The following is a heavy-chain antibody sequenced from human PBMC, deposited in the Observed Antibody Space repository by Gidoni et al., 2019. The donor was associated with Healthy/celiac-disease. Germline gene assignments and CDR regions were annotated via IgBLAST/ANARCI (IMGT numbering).Heavy chain of an antibody. V-gene: IGHV1-69*01. CDR3: ARSGPYCSSTSCSTAYYYYYGMDV. CDR2: IILIFGTA. CDR1: RGTFSRYA. D-gene: IGHD2-2*01. J-gene: IGHJ6*02. Sequence: VQLVQSGAEVKKTGSSVKVSCKASRGTFSRYAIGWVRQAPGQGLEWMGGIILIFGTANYAHKCQGRVTSTADESTSTAYMELSSLRSEDTAVYYCARSGPYCSSTSCSTAYYYYYGMDVWGQGTTVTVSS.